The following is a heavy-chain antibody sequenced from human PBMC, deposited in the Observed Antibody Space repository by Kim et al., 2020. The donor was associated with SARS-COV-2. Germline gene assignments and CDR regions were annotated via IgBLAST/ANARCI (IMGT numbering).Heavy chain of an antibody. CDR3: ARTSGIRGIIIRGWFDS. D-gene: IGHD3-10*01. Sequence: SETLSLTCTVSDGSISSSNYCWGWIRQPPGKGLEWIGSTHISGVTLYKPSLQSRVTISKDTSKNQFSLRLSSVTAADTAVYFCARTSGIRGIIIRGWFDSWGQGALVTVSS. CDR1: DGSISSSNYC. CDR2: THISGVT. J-gene: IGHJ5*01. V-gene: IGHV4-39*01.